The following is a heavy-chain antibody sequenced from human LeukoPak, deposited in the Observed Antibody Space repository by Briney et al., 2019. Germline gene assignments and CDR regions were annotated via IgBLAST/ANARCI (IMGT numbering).Heavy chain of an antibody. CDR3: AKGGPYCTSTSCYGHHYYYYMDV. D-gene: IGHD2-2*01. V-gene: IGHV3-23*01. CDR2: ISGSGGST. J-gene: IGHJ6*03. CDR1: GFTFSNYA. Sequence: PGGSLRLSCAASGFTFSNYAMSWVRQAPGKGLEWVSLISGSGGSTYYADSVKGRFTISRDNSKKTLYLQMNSLRAEDTAVYYCAKGGPYCTSTSCYGHHYYYYMDVWGNGTTVTVSS.